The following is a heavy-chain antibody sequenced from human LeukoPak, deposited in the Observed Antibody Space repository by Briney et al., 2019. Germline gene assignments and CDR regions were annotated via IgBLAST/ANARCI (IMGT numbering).Heavy chain of an antibody. CDR3: AREVDTAGGPGY. V-gene: IGHV1-18*01. D-gene: IGHD5-18*01. J-gene: IGHJ4*02. CDR2: ISAYNGNT. CDR1: GYTFTNYG. Sequence: ASVKVSCKASGYTFTNYGISWVRQAPGQGLEWMGWISAYNGNTNYAQKFQGWVTMTRDTSISTAYMELSRLRSDDTAVYYCAREVDTAGGPGYWGQGTLVTVSS.